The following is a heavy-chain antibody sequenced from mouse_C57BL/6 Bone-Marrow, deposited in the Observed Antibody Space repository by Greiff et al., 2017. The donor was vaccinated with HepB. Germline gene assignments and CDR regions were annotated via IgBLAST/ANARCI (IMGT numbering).Heavy chain of an antibody. Sequence: EVKVEESGGGLVKPGGSLKLSCAASGFTFSSYAMSWVRQTPEKRLEWVATISDGGSYTYYPDNVQGRFTISRDNAKNNLYLQMSHLKSEDTAMYYCARDPFYYYGSSPLYFDVWGTGTTVTVSS. CDR3: ARDPFYYYGSSPLYFDV. CDR2: ISDGGSYT. CDR1: GFTFSSYA. J-gene: IGHJ1*03. D-gene: IGHD1-1*01. V-gene: IGHV5-4*01.